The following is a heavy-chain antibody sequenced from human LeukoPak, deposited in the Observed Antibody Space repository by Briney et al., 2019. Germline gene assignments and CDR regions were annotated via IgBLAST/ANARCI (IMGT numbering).Heavy chain of an antibody. Sequence: SETLSLTCTVSGGSISSGDYYWSWIRQPPGKGLEWIVYIYYSGSTYYNPSLKSRVTMSVDTSKNQFSLKLSSVTAADTAVYYCARGGSPDFDWLLFHYWGQGTLVTVSS. CDR3: ARGGSPDFDWLLFHY. V-gene: IGHV4-30-4*01. J-gene: IGHJ4*02. D-gene: IGHD3-9*01. CDR2: IYYSGST. CDR1: GGSISSGDYY.